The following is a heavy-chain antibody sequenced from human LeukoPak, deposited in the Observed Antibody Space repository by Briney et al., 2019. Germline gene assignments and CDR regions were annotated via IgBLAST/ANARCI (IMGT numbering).Heavy chain of an antibody. CDR3: ARGRLGTDFDY. CDR1: GFTFSSYS. V-gene: IGHV3-48*02. Sequence: GGSLRLSCAASGFTFSSYSMSWVRQAPGKGLEWVSHITSSSSIYHADSVKGRFTISRDNATNSLYLQMNSLRDEDTAVYYCARGRLGTDFDYWGQGTLVTVCS. D-gene: IGHD7-27*01. CDR2: ITSSSSI. J-gene: IGHJ4*02.